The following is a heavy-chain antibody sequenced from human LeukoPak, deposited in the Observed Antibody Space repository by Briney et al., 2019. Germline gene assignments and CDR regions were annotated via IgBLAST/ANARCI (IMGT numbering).Heavy chain of an antibody. Sequence: SETLSLTCTVSGGSISSYYWGLIRQPPGKGLEWIGNIYHSGSTYKNPSLKSRVTISLDTSKNQFSLILSSVTAADTAMYYCARLSGAPIRHPIYHFDYWGQGTLVTVSS. V-gene: IGHV4-59*04. CDR3: ARLSGAPIRHPIYHFDY. D-gene: IGHD2-2*02. CDR2: IYHSGST. CDR1: GGSISSYY. J-gene: IGHJ4*02.